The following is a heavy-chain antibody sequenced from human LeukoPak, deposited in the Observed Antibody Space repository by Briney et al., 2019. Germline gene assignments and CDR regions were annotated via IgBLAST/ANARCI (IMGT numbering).Heavy chain of an antibody. CDR2: ISWDGGAT. CDR3: AKSDNPWEPVNPFDY. CDR1: EFPLEDLS. J-gene: IGHJ4*02. Sequence: GGPLSPSCEPLEFPLEDLSMPWARQARGRGLEGASIISWDGGATYYADSVKGRFTISRDNSKNSLYLQMNSLRTEDTAVYYCAKSDNPWEPVNPFDYWGQGTLVTVSS. V-gene: IGHV3-43*01. D-gene: IGHD1-26*01.